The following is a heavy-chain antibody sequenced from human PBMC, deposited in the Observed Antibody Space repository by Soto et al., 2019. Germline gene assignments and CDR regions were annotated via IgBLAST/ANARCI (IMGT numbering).Heavy chain of an antibody. J-gene: IGHJ6*02. Sequence: SVKVSCKASGGTFSSYAISWVRQAPGQGLEWMGGIIPIFGTANYAQKFQGRVTITADESTSTAYMELSSLRSEGTAVYYCAATKTGYYYYGMDVWGQGTTVTVSS. CDR3: AATKTGYYYYGMDV. CDR1: GGTFSSYA. V-gene: IGHV1-69*13. D-gene: IGHD1-1*01. CDR2: IIPIFGTA.